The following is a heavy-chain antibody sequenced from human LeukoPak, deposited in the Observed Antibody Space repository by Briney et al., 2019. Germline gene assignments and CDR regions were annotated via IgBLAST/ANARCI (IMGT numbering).Heavy chain of an antibody. V-gene: IGHV3-21*01. CDR1: GFTLITYS. CDR3: ARDLYPYMVRGVMAAFDI. CDR2: ISSSSSYI. Sequence: GGSLRLSCAASGFTLITYSMNWVRQAPGKGLEWVSSISSSSSYIYYADSVKGRFTISRDNAKNSLYLQMNSLRAEDTAVYYCARDLYPYMVRGVMAAFDIWGQGTMVTVSS. J-gene: IGHJ3*02. D-gene: IGHD3-10*01.